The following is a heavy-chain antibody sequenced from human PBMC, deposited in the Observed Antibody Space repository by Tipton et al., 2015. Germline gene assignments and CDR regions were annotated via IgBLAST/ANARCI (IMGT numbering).Heavy chain of an antibody. J-gene: IGHJ6*02. CDR3: ARHRNYALWSSDPYEVDV. V-gene: IGHV4-31*03. CDR1: GGSISNGAYY. Sequence: TLSLTCTVSGGSISNGAYYWSWIRQYPGKGMEWIGHIHYRGTTHYNPSLQSRVNMSVDTSKNHFSLNLTSVTAADTAVYYCARHRNYALWSSDPYEVDVWGQGTTVAVSS. D-gene: IGHD3-3*01. CDR2: IHYRGTT.